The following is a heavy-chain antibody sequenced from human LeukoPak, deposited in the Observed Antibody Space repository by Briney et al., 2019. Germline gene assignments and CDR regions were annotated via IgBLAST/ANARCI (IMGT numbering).Heavy chain of an antibody. CDR2: ICSGGST. CDR3: AIIAVAENPHNFDY. CDR1: GFTVSSNY. V-gene: IGHV3-66*02. D-gene: IGHD6-19*01. Sequence: PAGGSLRLSCAASGFTVSSNYMSWVRQAPGKGLEWVSVICSGGSTYYADSVKGRFTISRDNSKNTLYLQMNSLRAEDTAVYYCAIIAVAENPHNFDYWGQGTLVTVSS. J-gene: IGHJ4*02.